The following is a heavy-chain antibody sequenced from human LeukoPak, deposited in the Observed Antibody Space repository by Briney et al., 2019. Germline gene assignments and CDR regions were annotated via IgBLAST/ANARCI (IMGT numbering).Heavy chain of an antibody. V-gene: IGHV3-74*01. J-gene: IGHJ4*02. CDR2: INSDGSIT. CDR1: GFTFSSYG. D-gene: IGHD6-25*01. CDR3: AKDRSAIFDY. Sequence: PGGSLRLSCAASGFTFSSYGMSWVRQAPGKGLVWVSRINSDGSITTYADSVKGRFTISRDNAKNTLYLQMNSLRVEDTAVYYCAKDRSAIFDYWGQGILVTVSS.